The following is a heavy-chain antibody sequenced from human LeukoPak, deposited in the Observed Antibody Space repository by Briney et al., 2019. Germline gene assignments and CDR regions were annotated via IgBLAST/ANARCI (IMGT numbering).Heavy chain of an antibody. CDR3: ARDQDGTLVRGPVTVHEY. CDR2: ITSSGTTI. J-gene: IGHJ4*02. V-gene: IGHV3-11*01. CDR1: GFTFNDYY. D-gene: IGHD3-10*01. Sequence: GGSLRLSCAASGFTFNDYYMSWIRQAPGKGLEWVSYITSSGTTIYYADSVKGRFTISRDNAKNSLYLQMNSLRAEDTAVYFCARDQDGTLVRGPVTVHEYWGQGTLVTVSS.